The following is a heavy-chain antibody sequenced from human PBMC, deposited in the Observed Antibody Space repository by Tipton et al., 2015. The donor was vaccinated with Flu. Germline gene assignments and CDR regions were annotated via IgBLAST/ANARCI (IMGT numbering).Heavy chain of an antibody. Sequence: TLSLTCAVYGGSFSGYYWSWIRQPPGKGLEWIGEITHSGGTNYNLSLKSRVTISGDTSKNQFSLTLSSVTAADTAVFYCVGHCSGGRCSHTFDIWGQGTMVTVSS. D-gene: IGHD2-15*01. CDR3: VGHCSGGRCSHTFDI. CDR1: GGSFSGYY. J-gene: IGHJ3*02. V-gene: IGHV4-34*01. CDR2: ITHSGGT.